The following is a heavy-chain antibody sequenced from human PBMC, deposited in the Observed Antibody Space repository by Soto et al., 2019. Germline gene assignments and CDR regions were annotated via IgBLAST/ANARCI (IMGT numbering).Heavy chain of an antibody. J-gene: IGHJ5*02. D-gene: IGHD2-21*01. Sequence: QPGGSLRLSCAASGFTFSSYEMNWVRQAPGKGLEWVSYISSSGSTIYYADSVTGRFTISRDNAKNSLYLQMNSLRAEDTAVYYCARSLLPGWFDPWGQGTLVTVSS. CDR2: ISSSGSTI. V-gene: IGHV3-48*03. CDR1: GFTFSSYE. CDR3: ARSLLPGWFDP.